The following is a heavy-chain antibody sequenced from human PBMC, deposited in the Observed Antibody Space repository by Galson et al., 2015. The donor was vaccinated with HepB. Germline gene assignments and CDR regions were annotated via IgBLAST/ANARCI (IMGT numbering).Heavy chain of an antibody. Sequence: SVKVSCKASGYTFTSYAMHWVRQAPGQRLEWMGWINAGNGNTKYSQKFQGRVTITRDTSASTAYMELSSLRSEDTAVYYCARGTAASNKFYYYYYMDVWGKGTTVTVSS. CDR2: INAGNGNT. D-gene: IGHD2-2*01. CDR3: ARGTAASNKFYYYYYMDV. V-gene: IGHV1-3*01. CDR1: GYTFTSYA. J-gene: IGHJ6*03.